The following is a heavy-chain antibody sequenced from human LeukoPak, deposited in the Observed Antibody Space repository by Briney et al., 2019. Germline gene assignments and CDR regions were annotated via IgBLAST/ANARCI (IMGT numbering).Heavy chain of an antibody. J-gene: IGHJ4*02. D-gene: IGHD1-26*01. CDR2: INPSGDSA. Sequence: ASVKVSCKASGYTSTNYYMHWVRQAPGQGLEWMGIINPSGDSAIYAHNFQGRVTMTRDTSTTTVYMELSSLRSEDTAVYYCARAQSYYDYWGQGTLVTVSS. CDR1: GYTSTNYY. V-gene: IGHV1-46*01. CDR3: ARAQSYYDY.